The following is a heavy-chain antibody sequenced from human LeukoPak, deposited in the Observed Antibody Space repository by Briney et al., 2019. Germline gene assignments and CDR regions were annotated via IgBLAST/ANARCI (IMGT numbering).Heavy chain of an antibody. CDR3: ATGVFCATTTCPGYQHFYYFMDL. J-gene: IGHJ6*03. CDR2: FDRKNGDT. Sequence: GASVTVSCKVSGLTLADLSMHWVRQAPGKGLEWVGGFDRKNGDTIYAQRFRGRVTLTEDTSTGTAYMDLSSLSADDTAVYYCATGVFCATTTCPGYQHFYYFMDLWGKGTTVTVSS. D-gene: IGHD2-2*01. V-gene: IGHV1-24*01. CDR1: GLTLADLS.